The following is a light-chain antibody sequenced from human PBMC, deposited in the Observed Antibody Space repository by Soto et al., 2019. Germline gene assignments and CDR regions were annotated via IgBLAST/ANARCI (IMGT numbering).Light chain of an antibody. J-gene: IGKJ1*01. CDR2: GAS. Sequence: DIVLPHSPGTLSLSPGDSATLSCRARQRVRSNFLAWYQQKPGQAPRLLIYGASIRATGIPDRFSGSGSGTDFTLTIRRLEPEDFAMYFCHQYCSSPRTFGQGTKVEIK. CDR1: QRVRSNF. V-gene: IGKV3-20*01. CDR3: HQYCSSPRT.